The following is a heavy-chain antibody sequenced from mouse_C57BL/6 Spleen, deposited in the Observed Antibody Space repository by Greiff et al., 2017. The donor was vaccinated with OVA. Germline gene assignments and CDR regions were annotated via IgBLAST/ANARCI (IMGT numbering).Heavy chain of an antibody. V-gene: IGHV3-6*01. J-gene: IGHJ4*01. CDR1: GYSITSGYY. D-gene: IGHD1-1*01. Sequence: EVKLQESGPGLVKPSQSLSLTCSVTGYSITSGYYWNWIRQFPGNKLEWMGYISYDGSNKYNPSLKNRISITRDTSKNQFFLKLNSVTTEDTATYYCASNYGSSYYAMDYWGQGTSVTVSS. CDR3: ASNYGSSYYAMDY. CDR2: ISYDGSN.